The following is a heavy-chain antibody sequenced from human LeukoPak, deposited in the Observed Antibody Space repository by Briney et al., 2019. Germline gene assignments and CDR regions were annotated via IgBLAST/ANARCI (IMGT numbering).Heavy chain of an antibody. Sequence: SETLSLTCTVSGGSISSSSYYWGWIRQPPGKGLEWIGSIYYSGSTYYNPSLKSRVTISVDTSKNQFSLKLSSVTAADTAVYYCVKGEYFDWLYPFDYWGQGTLVTVSS. CDR1: GGSISSSSYY. V-gene: IGHV4-39*01. D-gene: IGHD3-9*01. J-gene: IGHJ4*02. CDR2: IYYSGST. CDR3: VKGEYFDWLYPFDY.